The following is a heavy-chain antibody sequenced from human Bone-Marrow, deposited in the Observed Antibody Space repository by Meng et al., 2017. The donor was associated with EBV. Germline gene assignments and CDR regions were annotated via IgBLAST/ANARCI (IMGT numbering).Heavy chain of an antibody. Sequence: LQLLDAGPVHCTPSVALALTVTVSGDSISSFYYWGGIRQPPGRGLEWIGSVHYTGSTYYSPSLKSRVTVSVDTSKNQFSLRLTSVTAADTAVYYCARPFPSWQSPRLDPFGAWGQGTLVTVSS. CDR3: ARPFPSWQSPRLDPFGA. CDR2: VHYTGST. CDR1: GDSISSFYY. J-gene: IGHJ5*02. D-gene: IGHD6-19*01. V-gene: IGHV4-39*01.